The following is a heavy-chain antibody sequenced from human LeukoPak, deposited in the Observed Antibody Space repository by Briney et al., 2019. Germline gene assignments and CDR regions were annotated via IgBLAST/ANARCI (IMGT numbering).Heavy chain of an antibody. J-gene: IGHJ5*02. V-gene: IGHV4-4*02. D-gene: IGHD3-10*01. CDR3: ARHKRMYYYGSGSSPHRWFDP. CDR2: IYHSGST. CDR1: GGSISSSNW. Sequence: SETLSLTCAVSGGSISSSNWWSWIRQPPGRGLEWIGEIYHSGSTNYNPSLKSRVTISVDKSKTQFSLKLSSVTAADTAVYYCARHKRMYYYGSGSSPHRWFDPWGQGTLVTVSS.